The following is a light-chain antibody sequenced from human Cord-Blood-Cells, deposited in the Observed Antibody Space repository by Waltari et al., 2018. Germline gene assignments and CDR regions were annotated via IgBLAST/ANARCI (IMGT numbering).Light chain of an antibody. V-gene: IGKV1-5*01. CDR2: DAS. Sequence: DIQMTQSPSTLSASVGDRVTITCRASQSIRSWLAWYQQKPGKAPKILIYDASSLESGVPSRFSGSGSGTEFTLTISSLQPDDFATYYCQQYNSYSTFGQGTKVEIK. CDR3: QQYNSYST. J-gene: IGKJ1*01. CDR1: QSIRSW.